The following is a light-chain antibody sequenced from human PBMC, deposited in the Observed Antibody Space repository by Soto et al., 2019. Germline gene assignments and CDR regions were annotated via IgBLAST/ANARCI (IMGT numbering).Light chain of an antibody. CDR3: QQYGGSPIT. V-gene: IGKV3-20*01. Sequence: IVLTKSPGPLSLSPGERVTLSRRASQSVTTRLAWYQHKPGQAPRLLMSGASSRASGVPVRFSGSGSGTDFTLTISRLEPEDFALYYCQQYGGSPITFGLGTRLEI. CDR2: GAS. CDR1: QSVTTR. J-gene: IGKJ5*01.